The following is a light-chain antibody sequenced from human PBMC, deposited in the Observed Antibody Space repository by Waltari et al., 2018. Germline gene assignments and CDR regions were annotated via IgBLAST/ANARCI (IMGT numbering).Light chain of an antibody. Sequence: EVLMTQSPSTLSVSPGERATLSCRAREGIGSQLAWYQHKPGQAPRLPIFHAYNRASRNPARFSGSGSGTEFTLTISSLQSEDFAVYYCQHYYHWPLTGAFGQGTKVEIK. J-gene: IGKJ1*01. CDR2: HAY. CDR1: EGIGSQ. CDR3: QHYYHWPLTGA. V-gene: IGKV3D-15*01.